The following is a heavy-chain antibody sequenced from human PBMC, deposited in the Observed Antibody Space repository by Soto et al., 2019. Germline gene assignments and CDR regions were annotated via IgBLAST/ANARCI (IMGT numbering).Heavy chain of an antibody. J-gene: IGHJ4*02. CDR2: INHSGST. Sequence: LSLTCAVYGGSFSGYYWSWIRQPPGKGLEWIGEINHSGSTNYNPSLKSRVTISVDTSKNQFSLKLSSVTAADTAVYYCARGSGAAANIDYWGQGTLVTVSS. V-gene: IGHV4-34*01. D-gene: IGHD6-13*01. CDR3: ARGSGAAANIDY. CDR1: GGSFSGYY.